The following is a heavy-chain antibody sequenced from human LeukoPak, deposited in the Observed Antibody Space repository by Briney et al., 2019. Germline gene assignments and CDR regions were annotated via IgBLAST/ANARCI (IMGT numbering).Heavy chain of an antibody. Sequence: PSETLSLTCTVSGGSISSYHWSWIRQPPGKGLEWIGHIYYTGSTNYNPSLKSRVTISLDTSKNQFSLKLSSVTAADTAVYYCTRSFGVVIHGGMDVWGQGTTVTVSS. CDR1: GGSISSYH. V-gene: IGHV4-59*01. D-gene: IGHD3-3*01. CDR3: TRSFGVVIHGGMDV. CDR2: IYYTGST. J-gene: IGHJ6*02.